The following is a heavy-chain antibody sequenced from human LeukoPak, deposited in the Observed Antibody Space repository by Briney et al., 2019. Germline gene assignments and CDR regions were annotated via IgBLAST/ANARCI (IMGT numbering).Heavy chain of an antibody. V-gene: IGHV4-31*03. CDR1: GGSISSGGYY. Sequence: SQTLSLTCTVSGGSISSGGYYWSWIRQHPGKGLEWIGYIYYSGSTYYNPSLKSRVTISVDTSKNQFSLKLSSVTAADTAVYYYARGDGGYDILTGYYLGWFDPWGQGTLVTVSS. CDR3: ARGDGGYDILTGYYLGWFDP. J-gene: IGHJ5*02. CDR2: IYYSGST. D-gene: IGHD3-9*01.